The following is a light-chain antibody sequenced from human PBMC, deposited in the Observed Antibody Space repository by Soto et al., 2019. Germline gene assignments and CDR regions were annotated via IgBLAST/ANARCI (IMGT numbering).Light chain of an antibody. Sequence: DIQMTQSPSTLSASVGDRVTITCRASQSISNWLAWYQQKPGKAPKLLIYDVSRLESGVSSRFSGSGSGTEFTLTISSLQPDDFATYYCQQYNSYPWTFGQGTKVEIK. CDR2: DVS. CDR1: QSISNW. J-gene: IGKJ1*01. CDR3: QQYNSYPWT. V-gene: IGKV1-5*01.